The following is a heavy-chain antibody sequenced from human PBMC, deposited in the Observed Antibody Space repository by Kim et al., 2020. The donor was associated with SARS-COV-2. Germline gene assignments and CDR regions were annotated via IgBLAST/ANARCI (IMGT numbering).Heavy chain of an antibody. J-gene: IGHJ6*02. D-gene: IGHD6-13*01. V-gene: IGHV6-1*01. Sequence: VSVKSRITIHPDTSKNQFSLQLNSVTPEDTAVYYCARGDGIADYYYGMDVWGQGTTVTVSS. CDR3: ARGDGIADYYYGMDV.